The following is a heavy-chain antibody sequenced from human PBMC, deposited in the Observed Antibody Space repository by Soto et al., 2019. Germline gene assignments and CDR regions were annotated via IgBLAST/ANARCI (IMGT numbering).Heavy chain of an antibody. J-gene: IGHJ2*01. D-gene: IGHD6-19*01. CDR2: FFSSDNT. CDR1: GVSVNSGSYY. CDR3: ARDSSGWHWYFDL. V-gene: IGHV4-61*01. Sequence: SETLSLTCTVSGVSVNSGSYYWSWIRQPPGKGLEWIGYFFSSDNTKYNPSLKSRLTVSIDTPKNQFSLKLNSVTPEDTAVYFCARDSSGWHWYFDLWGRGTLVTVSS.